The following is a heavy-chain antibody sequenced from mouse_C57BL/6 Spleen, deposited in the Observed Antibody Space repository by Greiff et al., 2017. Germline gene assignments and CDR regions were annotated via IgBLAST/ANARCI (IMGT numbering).Heavy chain of an antibody. V-gene: IGHV1-61*01. CDR3: ARASSGSTFAY. CDR2: IYPSDSET. D-gene: IGHD3-2*02. CDR1: GYTFTSYW. Sequence: VQLQQPGAELVRPGSSVKLSCRASGYTFTSYWMDWVKQRPGQGLEWIGNIYPSDSETHYNQKFKDKATLTVDKSYSTAYMQLSSLTSEDSAVYYCARASSGSTFAYWGQGTLVTVSA. J-gene: IGHJ3*01.